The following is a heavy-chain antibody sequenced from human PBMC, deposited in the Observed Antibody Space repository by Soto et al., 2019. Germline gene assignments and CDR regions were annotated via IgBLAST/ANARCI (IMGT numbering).Heavy chain of an antibody. CDR3: VRDSGAKLSSS. J-gene: IGHJ4*02. D-gene: IGHD6-13*01. V-gene: IGHV1-69*01. CDR1: GGTFSSYR. Sequence: QVQLVQSGAEVKKPGSSVKVSCKASGGTFSSYRINWVRQAPGQGLEWVGGIVPIYRTADYAQKFQGRVTITADESARTSYTELRSLKPQDTAVYYCVRDSGAKLSSSWGQGTLVTVSS. CDR2: IVPIYRTA.